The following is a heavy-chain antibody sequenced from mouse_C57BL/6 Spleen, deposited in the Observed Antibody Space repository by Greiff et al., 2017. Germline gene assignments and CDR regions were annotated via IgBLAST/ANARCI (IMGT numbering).Heavy chain of an antibody. CDR2: INPGSGGT. CDR3: ARSRGTTVVSYFDY. CDR1: GYAFTNYL. Sequence: VQLVESGAELVRPGTSVKVSCKASGYAFTNYLIEWVKQRPGQGLEWIGVINPGSGGTNYNEKFKGKATLTADKSSSTAYMQLSSLTSEDSAVYFCARSRGTTVVSYFDYWGQGTTLTVSS. D-gene: IGHD1-1*01. V-gene: IGHV1-54*01. J-gene: IGHJ2*01.